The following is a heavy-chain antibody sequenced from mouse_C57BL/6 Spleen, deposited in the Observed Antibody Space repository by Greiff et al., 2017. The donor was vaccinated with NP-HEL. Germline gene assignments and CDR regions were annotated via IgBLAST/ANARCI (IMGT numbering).Heavy chain of an antibody. CDR3: ARSRYSNYFSYWYFDV. J-gene: IGHJ1*03. CDR1: GYTFTSYG. CDR2: IYPRSGNT. V-gene: IGHV1-81*01. D-gene: IGHD2-5*01. Sequence: QVQLQQSGAELARPGASVKLSCKASGYTFTSYGISWVKQRTGQGLEWIGEIYPRSGNTYYNEKFKGKATLTADKSSSTAYMELRSLTSEDSAVYFCARSRYSNYFSYWYFDVWGTGTTVTVSS.